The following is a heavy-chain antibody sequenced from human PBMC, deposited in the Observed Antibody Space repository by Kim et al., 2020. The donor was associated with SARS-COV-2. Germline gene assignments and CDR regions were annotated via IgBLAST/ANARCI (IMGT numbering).Heavy chain of an antibody. V-gene: IGHV1-69*04. Sequence: SVKVSCKASGGTFSSYAISWVRQAPGQGLEWMGRIIPILGIANYAQKFQGRVTITADKSTSTAYMELSSLRSEDTAVYYCARDLAGQQQRVQAGDFDYW. J-gene: IGHJ4*01. D-gene: IGHD6-13*01. CDR2: IIPILGIA. CDR1: GGTFSSYA. CDR3: ARDLAGQQQRVQAGDFDY.